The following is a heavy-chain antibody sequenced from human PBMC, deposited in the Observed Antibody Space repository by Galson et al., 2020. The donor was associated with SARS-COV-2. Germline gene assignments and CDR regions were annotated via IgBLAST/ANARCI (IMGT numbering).Heavy chain of an antibody. CDR2: LTNSGDRT. D-gene: IGHD2-8*01. V-gene: IGHV3-23*01. CDR3: TRGQSMYAY. J-gene: IGHJ4*02. CDR1: GFTFSGDA. Sequence: GESLKISCAASGFTFSGDAMSWVRQAPGKGLEWVSSLTNSGDRTYYTDSVKGRFTISRDNSKNTLYLQMNSLRAEDTAVYYCTRGQSMYAYWGQGTLVTVSS.